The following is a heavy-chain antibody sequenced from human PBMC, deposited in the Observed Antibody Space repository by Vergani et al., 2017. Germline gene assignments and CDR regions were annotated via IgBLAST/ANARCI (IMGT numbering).Heavy chain of an antibody. CDR3: ARGGVDTAMVSRGFDY. CDR2: IIPIFGTA. D-gene: IGHD5-18*01. CDR1: GGTFSSYA. Sequence: QVQMVQSGAEVKKPGSSVKVSCKASGGTFSSYAISWVRHAPGQGLEWMGGIIPIFGTANYAQQFQGRVTITADESTSTAYMELSSLRSEDTAVYYCARGGVDTAMVSRGFDYWGQGTLVTVSS. J-gene: IGHJ4*02. V-gene: IGHV1-69*01.